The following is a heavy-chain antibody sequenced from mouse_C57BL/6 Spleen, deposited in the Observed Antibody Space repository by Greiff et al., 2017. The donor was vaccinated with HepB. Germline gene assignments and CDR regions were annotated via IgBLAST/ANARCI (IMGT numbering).Heavy chain of an antibody. V-gene: IGHV1-80*01. D-gene: IGHD1-1*01. J-gene: IGHJ3*01. CDR3: ARPYCGSSSWFAY. Sequence: VQLQQSGAELVKPGASVKISCKASGYAFSSYWMNWVKQRPGKGLEWIGQIYPGDGATNYNGKFKVKATLTADKSSSTAYMQLSSLTSEDSAVYLIARPYCGSSSWFAYWGQWALVTVSA. CDR1: GYAFSSYW. CDR2: IYPGDGAT.